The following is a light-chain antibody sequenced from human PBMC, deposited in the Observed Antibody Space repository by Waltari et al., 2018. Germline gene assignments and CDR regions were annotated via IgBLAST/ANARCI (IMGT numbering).Light chain of an antibody. V-gene: IGLV2-18*02. CDR1: CCDVGCENR. CDR2: DVR. J-gene: IGLJ2*01. Sequence: QSALTQPPSVSGSPGQSVTISCSGTCCDVGCENRVSWYQQPPGTAPKLIIYDVRNRPSGVSHRFSGSRSGNTASLTISGLQAEDEADYYCSSYTANTRFFGGGTKLTVL. CDR3: SSYTANTRF.